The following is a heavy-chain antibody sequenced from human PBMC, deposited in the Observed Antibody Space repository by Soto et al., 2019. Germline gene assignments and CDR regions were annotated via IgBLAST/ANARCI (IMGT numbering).Heavy chain of an antibody. CDR3: ARGHSTDCSNGVCSFFYNHEMDV. D-gene: IGHD2-8*01. CDR1: GYSFTDYH. CDR2: MNPKSGGT. Sequence: QVQLVQSGAEVKKPGASVRVSCKASGYSFTDYHIHWVRQAPGQGLEWLGRMNPKSGGTSTAQKFQGWVTMTRDRSIRTVYMELTRLRSDDTAVYFCARGHSTDCSNGVCSFFYNHEMDVWGQGTTVTVSS. V-gene: IGHV1-2*04. J-gene: IGHJ6*02.